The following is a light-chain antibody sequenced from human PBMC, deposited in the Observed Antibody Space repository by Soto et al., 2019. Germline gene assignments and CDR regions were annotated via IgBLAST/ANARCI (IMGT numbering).Light chain of an antibody. Sequence: QSALTQPASVSGSPGQSITISCTGTSSDVGGYNYVSWYQQHPGNAPKLMIYDVSNRPSGVSNRFSGSKSGNTASLTISGLQAEDEADYYCSSYTSSRPSFGGGTKLTVL. CDR3: SSYTSSRPS. V-gene: IGLV2-14*01. CDR2: DVS. CDR1: SSDVGGYNY. J-gene: IGLJ2*01.